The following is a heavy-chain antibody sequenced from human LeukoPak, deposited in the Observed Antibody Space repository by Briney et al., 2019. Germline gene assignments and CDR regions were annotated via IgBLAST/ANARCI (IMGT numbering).Heavy chain of an antibody. D-gene: IGHD6-13*01. J-gene: IGHJ4*02. V-gene: IGHV3-53*01. CDR3: VGGPYSSSWYILGY. CDR2: IYSGSDT. Sequence: GGSLRLSCAACGFTVSSNYMSWVRQAPGKGLEWVSVIYSGSDTYYADSVKGRFTISRDNSKNALYLQMNSLRAEDTAVYYCVGGPYSSSWYILGYWGQGTLVTVSS. CDR1: GFTVSSNY.